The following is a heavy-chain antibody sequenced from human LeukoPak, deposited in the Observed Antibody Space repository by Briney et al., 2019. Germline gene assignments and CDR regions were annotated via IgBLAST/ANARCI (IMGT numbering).Heavy chain of an antibody. CDR2: INPNSGGT. V-gene: IGHV1-2*02. CDR1: GYTFTGYY. J-gene: IGHJ4*02. CDR3: VRDQDIVVVVAATLDY. D-gene: IGHD2-15*01. Sequence: ASVKVSCKASGYTFTGYYMHWVRQAPGQGLEWMGWINPNSGGTNYAQKFQGRVTMTRDTSISTAYMELSRLRSDDTAVYYCVRDQDIVVVVAATLDYWGQGTLVTVSS.